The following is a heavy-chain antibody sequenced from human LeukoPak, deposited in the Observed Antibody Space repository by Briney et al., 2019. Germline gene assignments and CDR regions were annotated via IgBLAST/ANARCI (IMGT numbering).Heavy chain of an antibody. D-gene: IGHD2-2*01. CDR2: ISAYNGNT. J-gene: IGHJ3*02. CDR1: GYTFTSYG. V-gene: IGHV1-18*01. Sequence: ALVKVSCKASGYTFTSYGISWVRQAPGQGLEWMGWISAYNGNTNYAQKLQGRVTMTTDTSTSTAYMELRSLRSDDTAVYYCAGDRGSIVVVPAATDAFDIWGQGTMVTVSS. CDR3: AGDRGSIVVVPAATDAFDI.